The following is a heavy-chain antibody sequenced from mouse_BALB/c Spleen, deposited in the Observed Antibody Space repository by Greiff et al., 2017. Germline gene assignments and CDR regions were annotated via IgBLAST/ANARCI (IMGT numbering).Heavy chain of an antibody. CDR2: IWAGGST. J-gene: IGHJ3*01. V-gene: IGHV2-9*02. Sequence: VQGVESGPGLVAPSQSLSITCTVSGFSLTSYGVHWVRQPPGKGLEWLGVIWAGGSTNYNSALMSRLSISKDNSKSQVFLKMNSLQTDDTAMYYCARGSYGNYAWFAYWGQGTLVTVSA. D-gene: IGHD2-1*01. CDR1: GFSLTSYG. CDR3: ARGSYGNYAWFAY.